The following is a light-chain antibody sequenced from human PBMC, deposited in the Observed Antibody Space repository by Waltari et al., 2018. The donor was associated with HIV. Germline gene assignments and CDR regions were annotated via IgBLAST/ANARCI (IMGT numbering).Light chain of an antibody. Sequence: QSALTQPASVSGSPGQSIIISCTGPSSDVGGYNSVSCYQQHPGNAPKLIIFDVGNRPSGVSNRFSGSKSGNTASLTISGLQTEDEADYYCNSYTSTTTRWLFGGGTRLTVL. CDR3: NSYTSTTTRWL. CDR2: DVG. J-gene: IGLJ3*02. V-gene: IGLV2-14*03. CDR1: SSDVGGYNS.